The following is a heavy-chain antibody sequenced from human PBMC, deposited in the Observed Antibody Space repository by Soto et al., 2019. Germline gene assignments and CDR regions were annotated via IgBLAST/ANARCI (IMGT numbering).Heavy chain of an antibody. Sequence: SATLSLTCAVYSRSFRDYYWTWIRQPPGKGLEFIGEINHSGTTHYNPSLKSRVTISVDTSKNHFSLKMNSVTAADTAVYYCARSPKSTDFPYYFDFWGQGTLVTVSS. CDR2: INHSGTT. CDR3: ARSPKSTDFPYYFDF. CDR1: SRSFRDYY. V-gene: IGHV4-34*01. D-gene: IGHD2-21*01. J-gene: IGHJ4*02.